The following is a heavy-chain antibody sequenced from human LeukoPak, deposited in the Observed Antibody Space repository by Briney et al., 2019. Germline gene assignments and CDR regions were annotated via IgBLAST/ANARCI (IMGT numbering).Heavy chain of an antibody. D-gene: IGHD3-22*01. J-gene: IGHJ5*02. CDR2: SFTIGST. V-gene: IGHV4-61*02. CDR1: GGSISSGSYN. Sequence: SQTLSLTCTVSGGSISSGSYNGSWIRRPPGKGLEWFGRSFTIGSTTYNPSLKIQATISRDPSKNNSSLNLTPVTAPDTPGHYCARDGISMIAWGQGALVTVSS. CDR3: ARDGISMIA.